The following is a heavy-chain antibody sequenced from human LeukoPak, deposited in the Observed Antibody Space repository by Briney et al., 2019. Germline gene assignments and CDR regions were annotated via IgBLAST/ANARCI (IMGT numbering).Heavy chain of an antibody. CDR1: GYTFTSYG. D-gene: IGHD3-22*01. J-gene: IGHJ4*02. V-gene: IGHV1-8*02. CDR2: MNPNSGNT. CDR3: ARVFHYYDSSGYPSDY. Sequence: GASVKVSCKASGYTFTSYGISWVRQAPGQGLEWMGWMNPNSGNTGYAQKFQGRVTMTRNTSISTAYMELSSLRSEDTAVYYCARVFHYYDSSGYPSDYWGQGTLVTVSS.